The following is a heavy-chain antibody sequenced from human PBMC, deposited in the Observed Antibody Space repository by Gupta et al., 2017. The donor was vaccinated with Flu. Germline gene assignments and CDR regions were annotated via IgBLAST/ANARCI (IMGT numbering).Heavy chain of an antibody. CDR1: GLTFSGYS. J-gene: IGHJ4*02. Sequence: EVQLVESGGGLVKPGGSLRLSCAASGLTFSGYSMNWVRQAPGKGLEWVSSISSSSSYIYYADSVKGRFTISRDNAKNSLYLQMNSLRAEDTAVYYCARDLADEYSSSSGIGYWGQGTLVTVSS. CDR2: ISSSSSYI. D-gene: IGHD6-6*01. V-gene: IGHV3-21*01. CDR3: ARDLADEYSSSSGIGY.